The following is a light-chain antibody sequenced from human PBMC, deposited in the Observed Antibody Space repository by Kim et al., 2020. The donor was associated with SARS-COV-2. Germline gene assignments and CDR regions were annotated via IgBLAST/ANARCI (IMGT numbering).Light chain of an antibody. J-gene: IGKJ1*01. Sequence: IVLTQSPGTLSLSPGERATLSCRASQSVNSYLAWYQEKPGQAPRLLIYGASTRATGIPDRLSGSGSWTDFTLTISGLEPEDFAVYYCQQYGSLPLTFGQGTKVDIK. V-gene: IGKV3-20*01. CDR1: QSVNSY. CDR2: GAS. CDR3: QQYGSLPLT.